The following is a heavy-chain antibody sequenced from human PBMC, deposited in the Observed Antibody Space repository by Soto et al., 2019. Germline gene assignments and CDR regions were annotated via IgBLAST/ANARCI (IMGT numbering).Heavy chain of an antibody. J-gene: IGHJ3*02. CDR3: AEHVACSGGSCQYDAFAI. D-gene: IGHD2-15*01. Sequence: EVQVLESGGGLVQPGGSLRLSCEGSGFTVSSHAMTWIRQAPGKGPEWVSTITADGGTYYADSVKGRFAMSRDTSESTLYLQMTSLAAEDTAAYYCAEHVACSGGSCQYDAFAIRGQGTMVTVSS. V-gene: IGHV3-23*01. CDR1: GFTVSSHA. CDR2: ITADGGT.